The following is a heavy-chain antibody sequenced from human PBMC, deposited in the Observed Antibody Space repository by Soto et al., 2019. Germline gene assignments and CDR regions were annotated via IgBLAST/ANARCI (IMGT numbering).Heavy chain of an antibody. CDR3: ARVGGYSGDY. D-gene: IGHD3-10*01. Sequence: SETLSLTCAVSGYSISSGYYWGWIRQPPGKGLEWIGSIYHSGSTYYNPSLKSRVTISVDTSKNQFSLKLSSVTAADTAVYYCARVGGYSGDYWGQGTLVTVYS. CDR2: IYHSGST. CDR1: GYSISSGYY. V-gene: IGHV4-38-2*01. J-gene: IGHJ4*02.